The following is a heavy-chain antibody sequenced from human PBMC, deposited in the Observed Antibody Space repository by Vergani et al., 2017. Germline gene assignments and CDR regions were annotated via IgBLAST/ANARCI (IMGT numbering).Heavy chain of an antibody. D-gene: IGHD3-22*01. V-gene: IGHV1-69*12. Sequence: QVQLVQSGAEVKKPGSSVKVSCKASGGTFSSYAISWVRQAPGQGLEWMGGIIPIFGTANYAQKFQGRVTITADESTSTAYMELSSLRSEDTAVYYCARDYPPEGYDSSGYKPYFQFDYWGQGTLVTVSS. CDR3: ARDYPPEGYDSSGYKPYFQFDY. CDR1: GGTFSSYA. J-gene: IGHJ4*02. CDR2: IIPIFGTA.